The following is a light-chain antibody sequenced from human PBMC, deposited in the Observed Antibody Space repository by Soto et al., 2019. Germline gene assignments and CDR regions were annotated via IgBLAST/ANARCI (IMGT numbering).Light chain of an antibody. Sequence: QSALTQPASVSGSPGQSITISCTGTSSDVGGYNYVSWYQQHPGKAPKLMIYKVSNRPSGVSNRFSGSKSGNTASLTISGLQADDEADYYCSSYTSSSTRVFGGGTKLTVL. CDR3: SSYTSSSTRV. V-gene: IGLV2-14*01. CDR2: KVS. CDR1: SSDVGGYNY. J-gene: IGLJ3*02.